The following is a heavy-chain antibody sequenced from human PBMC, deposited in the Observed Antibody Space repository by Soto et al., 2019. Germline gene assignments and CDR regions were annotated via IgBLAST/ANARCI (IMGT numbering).Heavy chain of an antibody. Sequence: GGSLRLSCAASGFTFSSYDMHWVRQATGKGLEWVSAIGTAGDTYYPGSVKGRLTISRENSKNTLYLQMNSLRAEDTAVYYCAKRGHDSSGYSEPHFDYWGQGTLVTVSS. V-gene: IGHV3-13*04. CDR1: GFTFSSYD. CDR2: IGTAGDT. CDR3: AKRGHDSSGYSEPHFDY. J-gene: IGHJ4*02. D-gene: IGHD3-22*01.